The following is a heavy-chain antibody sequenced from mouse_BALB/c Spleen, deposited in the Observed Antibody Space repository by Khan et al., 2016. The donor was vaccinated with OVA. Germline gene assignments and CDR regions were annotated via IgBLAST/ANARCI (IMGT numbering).Heavy chain of an antibody. J-gene: IGHJ3*01. CDR1: GYTFTSYT. V-gene: IGHV1-4*01. D-gene: IGHD2-14*01. CDR2: INPSNGYT. CDR3: VRDGAYQRNGGWFAY. Sequence: QMQLEASGAELARPGASVKMSCKASGYTFTSYTIHWIKVRPGQGLEWIGFINPSNGYTNYNQKFKDKATLTADKSSTTVHMQLSSLTSDDSAVYNRVRDGAYQRNGGWFAYWGQGALVTVSA.